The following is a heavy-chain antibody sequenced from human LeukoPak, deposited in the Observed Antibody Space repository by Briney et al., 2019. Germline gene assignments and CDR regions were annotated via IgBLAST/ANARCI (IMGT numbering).Heavy chain of an antibody. D-gene: IGHD3-9*01. CDR3: AKDPENYDILTGYFDY. CDR2: ISGSGGST. J-gene: IGHJ4*02. CDR1: GFTFSSYA. V-gene: IGHV3-23*01. Sequence: GGSLRLSCAASGFTFSSYAMSWVRQAPGKGLEWVSAISGSGGSTYYADSVKGRFTISRDNSTNTLYLQMNSLRAEDTAVYYCAKDPENYDILTGYFDYWGQGTLVTVSS.